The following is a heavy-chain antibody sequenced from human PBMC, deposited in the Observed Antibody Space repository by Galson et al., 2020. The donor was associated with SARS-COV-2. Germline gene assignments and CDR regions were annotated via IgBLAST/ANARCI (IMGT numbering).Heavy chain of an antibody. CDR1: GGSINGYY. CDR3: ARRPWGGLDV. CDR2: MYYSGST. D-gene: IGHD1-26*01. Sequence: SETLSLTCTVSGGSINGYYWNWIRQPPGKGLEWIGYMYYSGSTNYNPSLKSRVTMSLDTSKKQLSLKLNSVTAADTAVYYCARRPWGGLDVWCLGTTVIVSS. J-gene: IGHJ6*02. V-gene: IGHV4-59*01.